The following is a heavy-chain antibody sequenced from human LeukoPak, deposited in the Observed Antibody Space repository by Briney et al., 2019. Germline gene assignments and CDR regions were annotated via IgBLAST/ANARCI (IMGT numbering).Heavy chain of an antibody. CDR3: ARQGVEMVSPMDY. J-gene: IGHJ4*02. CDR1: GGSISSYY. Sequence: SETLSLTCTVSGGSISSYYWSWIRQPPGKGLEWIGYIYYSGSTNYNPSLKSRVTISVDTSKNQFSLKLSSVTAADTAVYYCARQGVEMVSPMDYWGQGTLVTVSS. V-gene: IGHV4-59*08. CDR2: IYYSGST. D-gene: IGHD5-24*01.